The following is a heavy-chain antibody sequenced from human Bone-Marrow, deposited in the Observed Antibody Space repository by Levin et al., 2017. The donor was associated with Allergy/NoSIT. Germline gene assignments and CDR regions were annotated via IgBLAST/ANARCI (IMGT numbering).Heavy chain of an antibody. CDR3: VRSLDYDY. D-gene: IGHD3/OR15-3a*01. V-gene: IGHV3-11*01. Sequence: PGGSLRLSCEASGFIFKDYYMNWIRQAPGKGLEWVSSISSNGRTMYYADSVKGRFTISRDNAKNSLSLQVNSLRVEDTAVYFCVRSLDYDYWGQGILINVTS. CDR1: GFIFKDYY. CDR2: ISSNGRTM. J-gene: IGHJ4*02.